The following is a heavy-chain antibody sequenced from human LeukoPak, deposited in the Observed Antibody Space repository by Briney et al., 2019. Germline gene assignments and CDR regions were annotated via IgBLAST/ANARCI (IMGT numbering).Heavy chain of an antibody. CDR2: IYTSGST. J-gene: IGHJ4*02. CDR3: ARGGIRYSNGWYEEDY. V-gene: IGHV4-61*02. Sequence: PSETLSLTCTVSGGSISSGSYYWSWIRQPAGKGLEWIGRIYTSGSTNYNPSLKSRVTISVDTSKNQFSLKLSSVTAADTAVYYCARGGIRYSNGWYEEDYWGQGTLVTVSS. D-gene: IGHD6-19*01. CDR1: GGSISSGSYY.